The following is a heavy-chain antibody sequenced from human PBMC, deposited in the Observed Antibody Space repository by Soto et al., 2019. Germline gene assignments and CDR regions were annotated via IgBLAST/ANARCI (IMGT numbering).Heavy chain of an antibody. Sequence: ASVKVSCKASGYTFTSYYMHWVRQAPGQGLEWMGIINPSGGSTSYAQKFQGRVTMTRDTSTSTVYMELSSLRSEDTAVYYCARGVRCSSTSCYDGLPGPGVWGKGTTVTVSS. V-gene: IGHV1-46*03. D-gene: IGHD2-2*01. J-gene: IGHJ6*04. CDR2: INPSGGST. CDR1: GYTFTSYY. CDR3: ARGVRCSSTSCYDGLPGPGV.